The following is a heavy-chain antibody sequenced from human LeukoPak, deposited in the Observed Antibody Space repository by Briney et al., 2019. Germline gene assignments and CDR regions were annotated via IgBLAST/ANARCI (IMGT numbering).Heavy chain of an antibody. CDR3: TRLSHVAGAPKVSWFDP. CDR1: AYSISDGFV. D-gene: IGHD1-26*01. CDR2: IYHSGTT. Sequence: SETLSLTCTVSAYSISDGFVWGFIRQPPGKGLEWIASIYHSGTTYYNPSLRSRVTTSVDTSNNQFSLKLSSVPAADTAMYFCTRLSHVAGAPKVSWFDPWGQGTLLTVSS. J-gene: IGHJ5*02. V-gene: IGHV4-38-2*02.